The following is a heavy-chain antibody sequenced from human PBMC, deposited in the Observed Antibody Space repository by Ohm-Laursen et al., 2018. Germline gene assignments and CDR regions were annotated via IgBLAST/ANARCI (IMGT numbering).Heavy chain of an antibody. J-gene: IGHJ4*02. CDR1: GFTFSSYD. CDR2: ISTAGDT. Sequence: SLRLSCSAPGFTFSSYDMHWVRQATGRGLEWVSGISTAGDTYYPGSVKGRFTISRENAKNSLYLQMNSLRAEDTAVYYCAREETCPDYWGQGTLVTVSS. V-gene: IGHV3-13*01. CDR3: AREETCPDY.